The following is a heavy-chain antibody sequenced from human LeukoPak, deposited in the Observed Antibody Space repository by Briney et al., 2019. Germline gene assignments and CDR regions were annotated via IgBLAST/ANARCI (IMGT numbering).Heavy chain of an antibody. CDR3: AKRHYYGSGSYDY. J-gene: IGHJ4*02. CDR1: GFTFSSYA. CDR2: ISGSGGGT. Sequence: GGSLRLFCAASGFTFSSYAMIWVRQDLGKGLEGVSGISGSGGGTYYADSVKGRFTISRDNSKNTLYLQMNSLRADDTAVYYCAKRHYYGSGSYDYWGQGTLVTVSS. V-gene: IGHV3-23*01. D-gene: IGHD3-10*01.